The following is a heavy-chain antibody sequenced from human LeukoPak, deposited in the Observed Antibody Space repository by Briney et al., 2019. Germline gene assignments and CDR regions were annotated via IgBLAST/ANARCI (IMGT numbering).Heavy chain of an antibody. CDR2: MNPSSGNT. CDR1: GYTFTSYD. V-gene: IGHV1-8*01. J-gene: IGHJ5*02. Sequence: ASVKVSCKASGYTFTSYDINWVRQATGQGLEWMGWMNPSSGNTGYAQKFQGRVTMTRNTSISTAYMELSSLRSEDTAVYYCARGKSISYNWKGWFDPWGQGTLVTVSS. CDR3: ARGKSISYNWKGWFDP. D-gene: IGHD1-20*01.